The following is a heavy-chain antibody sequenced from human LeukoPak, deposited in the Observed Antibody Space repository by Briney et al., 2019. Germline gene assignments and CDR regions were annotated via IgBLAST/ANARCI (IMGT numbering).Heavy chain of an antibody. Sequence: PGGSLRLSCAASGFTFSSYGMHWVRQAPGKGLEWVAFIRYDGSNKYYADSVKGRFTISRDNSKNTLYLQMNSLRAEDTAVYYCAKDLEYHYGSGSYFGDYWGQGTLVTVSS. D-gene: IGHD3-10*01. CDR1: GFTFSSYG. J-gene: IGHJ4*02. V-gene: IGHV3-30*02. CDR2: IRYDGSNK. CDR3: AKDLEYHYGSGSYFGDY.